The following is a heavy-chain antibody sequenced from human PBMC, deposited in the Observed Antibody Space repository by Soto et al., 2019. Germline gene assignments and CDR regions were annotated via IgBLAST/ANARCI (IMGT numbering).Heavy chain of an antibody. CDR2: IIPIFGTA. D-gene: IGHD3-22*01. CDR3: ARGGAVTMIVVAQGAFDI. V-gene: IGHV1-69*13. Sequence: SVKVSCKASGGTFSSYAISWVRQAPGQGLEWMGGIIPIFGTANYAQKFQGRVTITADESTSTAYMELSSLRSEDTAVYYCARGGAVTMIVVAQGAFDIWGQGTMVTVSS. CDR1: GGTFSSYA. J-gene: IGHJ3*02.